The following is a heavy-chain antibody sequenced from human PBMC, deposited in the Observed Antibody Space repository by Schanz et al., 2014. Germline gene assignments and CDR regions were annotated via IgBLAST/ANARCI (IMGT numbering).Heavy chain of an antibody. J-gene: IGHJ6*02. V-gene: IGHV3-23*04. CDR2: ITGASDHI. Sequence: EVQLVESGGGLIQPGGSLRLSCAASGFIFGSSVMAWVRQAPGKGLEWVSGITGASDHIDYADSVKGRFTISRDNSKNTLYLQMNSLRAEDTAVYYCLAPDYGMDVWGQGTTVTVSS. CDR1: GFIFGSSV. CDR3: LAPDYGMDV.